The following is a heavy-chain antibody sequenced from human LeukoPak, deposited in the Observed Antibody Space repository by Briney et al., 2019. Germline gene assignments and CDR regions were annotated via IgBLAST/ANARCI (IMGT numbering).Heavy chain of an antibody. Sequence: SETLSLTCTVSGGSISRGGNYWSWIRQHPEKGLEWIGYIYYSGSTYYNPSLKSRVTISVDTSKNQFSLKLSSVTAADTAVYYCARGPQSGWDYYYYYGMDVWGQGTTVTVSS. CDR2: IYYSGST. CDR1: GGSISRGGNY. V-gene: IGHV4-31*03. D-gene: IGHD6-19*01. CDR3: ARGPQSGWDYYYYYGMDV. J-gene: IGHJ6*02.